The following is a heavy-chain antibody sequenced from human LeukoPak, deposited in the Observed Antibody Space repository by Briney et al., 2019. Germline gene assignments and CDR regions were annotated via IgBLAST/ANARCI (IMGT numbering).Heavy chain of an antibody. Sequence: GASAKVSCKASGHTLTSYGISWVRQAPGQGLEWMGWISPYNGNTNYAPKLQGRLTMTTDTSTSTAYMELRSLRSDDTAVYYCARDRQCGYWGQGTLVTVSS. CDR2: ISPYNGNT. CDR3: ARDRQCGY. V-gene: IGHV1-18*01. J-gene: IGHJ4*02. D-gene: IGHD2-21*01. CDR1: GHTLTSYG.